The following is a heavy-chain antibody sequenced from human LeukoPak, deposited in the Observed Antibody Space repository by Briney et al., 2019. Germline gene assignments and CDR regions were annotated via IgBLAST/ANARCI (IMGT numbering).Heavy chain of an antibody. Sequence: SETLSLTCTVSGGSISSYYWSWIRQPPGKGLEWIGYTYYSGSTNYNPSLKSRVTISVDTSKNQFSLKLSSVTAADTAVYYSARARIVGAEYYFDYWGQGTLVTVSS. CDR1: GGSISSYY. CDR2: TYYSGST. D-gene: IGHD1-26*01. V-gene: IGHV4-59*01. J-gene: IGHJ4*02. CDR3: ARARIVGAEYYFDY.